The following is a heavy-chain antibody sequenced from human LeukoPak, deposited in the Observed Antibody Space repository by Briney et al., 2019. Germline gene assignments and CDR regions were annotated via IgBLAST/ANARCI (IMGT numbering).Heavy chain of an antibody. Sequence: PGGSLSLTCVASGSPSTYYSMHCVRQAQGKGLEWGTFVRADGSDKYYAGSVKGRFTSSRDNSKNTVYLQMNSLRPEDTAVYYGVKDRGWAFDYWGQGSLVTVSS. CDR1: GSPSTYYS. D-gene: IGHD6-19*01. CDR2: VRADGSDK. CDR3: VKDRGWAFDY. J-gene: IGHJ4*02. V-gene: IGHV3-30*02.